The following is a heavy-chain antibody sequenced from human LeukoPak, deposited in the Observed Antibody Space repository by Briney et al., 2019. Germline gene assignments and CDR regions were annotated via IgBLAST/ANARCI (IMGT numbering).Heavy chain of an antibody. CDR1: GFTVSSNY. CDR2: IYSGGST. D-gene: IGHD1-7*01. CDR3: ARAVTGTTRVNDY. Sequence: GGSLRLSCAASGFTVSSNYMSWVRQAPGKGLEWVSVIYSGGSTHYADSVKGRFTISRDDSKNTLYLQMNSLRAEDTAVYYCARAVTGTTRVNDYWGQGTLVTVSS. V-gene: IGHV3-53*01. J-gene: IGHJ4*02.